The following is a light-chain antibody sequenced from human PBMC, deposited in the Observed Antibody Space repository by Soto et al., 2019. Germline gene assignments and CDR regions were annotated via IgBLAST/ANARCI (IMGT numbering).Light chain of an antibody. CDR3: LQGTHWPWT. V-gene: IGKV2-30*02. J-gene: IGKJ1*01. CDR1: QSLVHSDGNTY. Sequence: DVVMTQSPLSLPVTLGQPASISCRSSQSLVHSDGNTYLNWFQQRPGQSPRRLIYRVSSRDSGVPVRFGGSGSGTDFTLNISRVEAEDVGVYYCLQGTHWPWTFGQGTKVEIK. CDR2: RVS.